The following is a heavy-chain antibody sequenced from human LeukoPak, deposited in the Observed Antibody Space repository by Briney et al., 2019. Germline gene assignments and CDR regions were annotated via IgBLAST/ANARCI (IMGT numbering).Heavy chain of an antibody. CDR3: ARGFVDYYYYYMDV. D-gene: IGHD6-6*01. Sequence: ASVKVSCKASGYTFTTYDINWVRQATGQGLEWMGWMNPNSGNTGYAQKFQGRVTMTRNTSISTAYMELSSLRSEDTAVYYCARGFVDYYYYYMDVWGKGTTVTISS. CDR1: GYTFTTYD. J-gene: IGHJ6*03. CDR2: MNPNSGNT. V-gene: IGHV1-8*02.